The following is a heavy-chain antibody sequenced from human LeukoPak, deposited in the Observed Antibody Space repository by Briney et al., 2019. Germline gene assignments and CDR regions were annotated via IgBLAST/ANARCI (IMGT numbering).Heavy chain of an antibody. J-gene: IGHJ4*02. CDR2: ISYDGSNK. CDR1: GFTFSSYA. V-gene: IGHV3-30-3*01. Sequence: GGSLRLSCAASGFTFSSYAMHWVRQAPGKGLEWVAVISYDGSNKYYADSVKGRFTISRDNSKNTLYLQMNSLRAEDTAVYYCARDGVAAAGSVFDYWGQGTLVTVPS. D-gene: IGHD6-13*01. CDR3: ARDGVAAAGSVFDY.